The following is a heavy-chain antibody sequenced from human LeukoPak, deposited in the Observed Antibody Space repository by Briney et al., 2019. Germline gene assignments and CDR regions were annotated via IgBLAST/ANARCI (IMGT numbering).Heavy chain of an antibody. V-gene: IGHV3-33*06. CDR1: GFTFSSYG. CDR2: IWYDGSNK. J-gene: IGHJ4*02. CDR3: AKDGSSSWYPLDY. D-gene: IGHD6-13*01. Sequence: GGSLRLSCAASGFTFSSYGMHWVRQAPGKGLEGVAVIWYDGSNKYYADSVKGRFTISRDNSKNTLYLQMNSLRAEDTAVYYCAKDGSSSWYPLDYWGQGTLVTVSS.